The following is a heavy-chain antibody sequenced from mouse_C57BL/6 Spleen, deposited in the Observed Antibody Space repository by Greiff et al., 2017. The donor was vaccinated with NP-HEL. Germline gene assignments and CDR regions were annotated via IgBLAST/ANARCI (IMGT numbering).Heavy chain of an antibody. Sequence: VQLLQSGPELVKPGASVKISCKASGYAFSSSWMNWVKQRPGKGLEWIGRIYPGDGDTNYNGKFKGKATLTADKSSSTAYMQLSSLTSEDSAVYFCARRRYGNYGNFDVWGTGTTVTVSS. D-gene: IGHD2-10*02. J-gene: IGHJ1*03. CDR2: IYPGDGDT. CDR1: GYAFSSSW. CDR3: ARRRYGNYGNFDV. V-gene: IGHV1-82*01.